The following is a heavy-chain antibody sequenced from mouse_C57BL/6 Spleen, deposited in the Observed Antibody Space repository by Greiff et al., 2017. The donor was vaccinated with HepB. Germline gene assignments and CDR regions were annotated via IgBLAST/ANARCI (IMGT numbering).Heavy chain of an antibody. CDR3: TRDRGRPAMDY. V-gene: IGHV5-9-1*02. J-gene: IGHJ4*01. CDR2: ISSGGDYI. CDR1: GFTFSSYA. Sequence: DVMLVESGEGLVKPGGSLKLSCAASGFTFSSYAMSWVRQTPEKRLEWVAYISSGGDYIYYADTVKGRFTISRDNARNTLYLQMSSLKSEDTAMYYCTRDRGRPAMDYWGQGTSVTVSS.